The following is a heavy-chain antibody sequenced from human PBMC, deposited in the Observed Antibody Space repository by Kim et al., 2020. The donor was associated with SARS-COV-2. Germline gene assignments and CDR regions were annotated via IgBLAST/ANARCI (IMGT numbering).Heavy chain of an antibody. V-gene: IGHV1-18*01. CDR3: ARETYPLVVAGRRLVAFDY. CDR2: ISAYNGNT. Sequence: ASVKVSCKASGYTFTSYGISWVRQAPGQGLEWMGWISAYNGNTNYEQKLQGRVTMTTDTSTSTAYMELRSLRSDDTAVYYCARETYPLVVAGRRLVAFDYWGQGALVTVSS. D-gene: IGHD2-2*01. CDR1: GYTFTSYG. J-gene: IGHJ4*02.